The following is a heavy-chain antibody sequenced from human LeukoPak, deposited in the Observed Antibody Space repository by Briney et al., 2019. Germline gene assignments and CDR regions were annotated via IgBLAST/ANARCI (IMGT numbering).Heavy chain of an antibody. V-gene: IGHV1-2*02. Sequence: AASVKVSCKTSGYTFTDLYIHWVRQAPGQGLEWMGWINPDGGGTEFEQKFQDRVTVTRDTSTSTAYLEISRLTLDDTAVYYCARPPTREAEGFDIWGQGTMVIVSS. D-gene: IGHD1-26*01. CDR2: INPDGGGT. CDR3: ARPPTREAEGFDI. J-gene: IGHJ3*02. CDR1: GYTFTDLY.